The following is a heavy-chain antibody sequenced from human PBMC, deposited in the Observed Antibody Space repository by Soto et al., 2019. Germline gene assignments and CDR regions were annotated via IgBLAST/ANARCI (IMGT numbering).Heavy chain of an antibody. CDR1: GGSFSGYY. J-gene: IGHJ6*02. Sequence: ASETLSLTCAVYGGSFSGYYWSWIRQPPGKGPEWIGEINHSGSTNYNPSLKSRVTISVDTSKNQFSLKLSSVTAADTAVYYCARGGYCSGGSCYLPYYYYGMDVWGQGTTVTVSS. CDR3: ARGGYCSGGSCYLPYYYYGMDV. CDR2: INHSGST. D-gene: IGHD2-15*01. V-gene: IGHV4-34*01.